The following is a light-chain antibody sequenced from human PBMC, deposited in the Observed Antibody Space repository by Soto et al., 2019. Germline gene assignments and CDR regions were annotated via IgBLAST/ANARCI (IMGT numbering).Light chain of an antibody. V-gene: IGKV3-20*01. Sequence: EIVLTQSPGTLSLSPGERATLSCRASQSVGSKLAWYQQKPGQSPRLLIYGASSRATGIPDRFSGSGSGTDFTLTISRLEPEDFAVYYCQQYGSSPSGTFGQGTKVDIK. CDR2: GAS. CDR3: QQYGSSPSGT. CDR1: QSVGSK. J-gene: IGKJ1*01.